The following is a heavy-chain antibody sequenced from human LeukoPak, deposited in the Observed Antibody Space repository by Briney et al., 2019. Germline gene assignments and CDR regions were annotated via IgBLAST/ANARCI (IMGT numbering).Heavy chain of an antibody. V-gene: IGHV4-34*01. J-gene: IGHJ4*02. CDR2: INHSGST. Sequence: SETLSLTCAVYGGSFSGYYWSWIRQPPGKGLEWIGEINHSGSTNYNPSLKSRVTISVDTSKNQFSLKLSSVTAADTAVYYCARGIRLRPTIDYWGQGTLVTVSS. D-gene: IGHD3-16*01. CDR3: ARGIRLRPTIDY. CDR1: GGSFSGYY.